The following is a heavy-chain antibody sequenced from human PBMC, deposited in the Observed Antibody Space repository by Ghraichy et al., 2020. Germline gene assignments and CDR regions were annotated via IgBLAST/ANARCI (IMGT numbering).Heavy chain of an antibody. D-gene: IGHD6-13*01. V-gene: IGHV3-48*01. CDR2: IGTSGSTI. Sequence: LTCAASGFTFSNYNMNWVRQAPGKGLEWVSYIGTSGSTIYYTDSVKGRFIISRDNAKNSLFLLMNSLRAEDTAVYYCAREGQQLATDYSYYYGMDVWGQGTTVIVSS. J-gene: IGHJ6*02. CDR1: GFTFSNYN. CDR3: AREGQQLATDYSYYYGMDV.